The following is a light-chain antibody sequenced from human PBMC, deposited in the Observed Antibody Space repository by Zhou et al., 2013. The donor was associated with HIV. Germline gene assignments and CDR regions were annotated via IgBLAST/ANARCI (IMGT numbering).Light chain of an antibody. Sequence: IQMTQSPSSLSASVGDRVTITCRASQAISSHLTWYQQRPGKAPKLLIYAASTLQSGVPLRFSGSGSGTEFTLTISSLQPEDFATYYCQQLNSYPITFGQGTRLEIK. J-gene: IGKJ5*01. CDR1: QAISSH. V-gene: IGKV1-9*01. CDR3: QQLNSYPIT. CDR2: AAS.